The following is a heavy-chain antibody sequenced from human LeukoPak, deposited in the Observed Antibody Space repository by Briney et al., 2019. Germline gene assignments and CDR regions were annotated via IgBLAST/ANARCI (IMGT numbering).Heavy chain of an antibody. CDR2: INSDGSIT. D-gene: IGHD2-2*01. CDR3: ARDRGCSSTSCYLTWNYYYYMDV. V-gene: IGHV3-74*01. Sequence: GGSLRLSCAASGFTFSSYWMHWVRQAPGKGLVWVSRINSDGSITSYADSVKGRFTISRDNAKNTLYLQMNSLRAEDTAVYYCARDRGCSSTSCYLTWNYYYYMDVWGKGTTVTVSS. J-gene: IGHJ6*03. CDR1: GFTFSSYW.